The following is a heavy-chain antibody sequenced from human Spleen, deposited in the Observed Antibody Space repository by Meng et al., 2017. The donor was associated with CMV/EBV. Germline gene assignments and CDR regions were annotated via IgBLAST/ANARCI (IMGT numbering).Heavy chain of an antibody. D-gene: IGHD2-2*01. CDR3: ARDRHQLPVYYYDY. CDR1: GYTFTDYY. V-gene: IGHV1-2*02. CDR2: INPNSGGT. Sequence: ASVKVSCKASGYTFTDYYVNWVRQAPGQGLEWMGLINPNSGGTNYAQKFQGRVTMTRDTSISTAYMELSRLRSDDTAVYYCARDRHQLPVYYYDYWCQGTLVTVSS. J-gene: IGHJ4*02.